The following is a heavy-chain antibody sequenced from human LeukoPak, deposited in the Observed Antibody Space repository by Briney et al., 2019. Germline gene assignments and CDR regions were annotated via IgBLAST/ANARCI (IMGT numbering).Heavy chain of an antibody. Sequence: ASVKVSCKASGYTFISYAMNWVRQAPGQGLEWMGWINPNSGATDYAQNFQGRVTMTRDSSISTAYMELSRLRSDDTAVYYCARDCGGYYDSENWFDPWGQGTLVTVSS. J-gene: IGHJ5*02. CDR1: GYTFISYA. V-gene: IGHV1-2*02. CDR2: INPNSGAT. CDR3: ARDCGGYYDSENWFDP. D-gene: IGHD3-22*01.